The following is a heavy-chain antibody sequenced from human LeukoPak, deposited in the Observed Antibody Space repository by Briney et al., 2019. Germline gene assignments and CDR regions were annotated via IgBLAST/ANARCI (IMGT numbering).Heavy chain of an antibody. J-gene: IGHJ4*02. CDR2: IYYTGT. V-gene: IGHV4-59*02. Sequence: SETLSLTCTVSGGSVTDYYWSWIRQSPGKGLEWIGYIYYTGTSYNPSLKSRVTISADTSKNQFSLNLSSVTAADTALYYCARDIYYYDSSGSQTLDYWGQGPLVTVSS. CDR3: ARDIYYYDSSGSQTLDY. CDR1: GGSVTDYY. D-gene: IGHD3-22*01.